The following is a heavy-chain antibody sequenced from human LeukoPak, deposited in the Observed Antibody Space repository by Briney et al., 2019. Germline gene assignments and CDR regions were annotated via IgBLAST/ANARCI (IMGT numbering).Heavy chain of an antibody. CDR2: ISGSGGST. V-gene: IGHV3-23*01. CDR1: GFTFSSYA. CDR3: AKDHFPHQNNYAFDY. D-gene: IGHD5-24*01. J-gene: IGHJ4*02. Sequence: GGSLRLSCAASGFTFSSYAMSGVRQAPGKGLEWVSAISGSGGSTYYADSVKGRFTISRDNSKNTLYLQMNSLRAEDTAVYYCAKDHFPHQNNYAFDYWGQGTLVTVSS.